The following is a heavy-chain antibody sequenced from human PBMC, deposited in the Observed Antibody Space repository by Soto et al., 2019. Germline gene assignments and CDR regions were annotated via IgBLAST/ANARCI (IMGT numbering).Heavy chain of an antibody. D-gene: IGHD3-10*01. CDR3: ARVMMVRGVVFEY. Sequence: EVQLVESGGGLIQPGGSLRLSCAVSGFSVSSTYMSWVRQAPGKGLKWVSVMYSGGSAYYADSVKGRFSISRENSKNTLSLQMNSLRAEDTAVYYCARVMMVRGVVFEYWGRGTLVTVSS. J-gene: IGHJ4*02. CDR1: GFSVSSTY. V-gene: IGHV3-53*01. CDR2: MYSGGSA.